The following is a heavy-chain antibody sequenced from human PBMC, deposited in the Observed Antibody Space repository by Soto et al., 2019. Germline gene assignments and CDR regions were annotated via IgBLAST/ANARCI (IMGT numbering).Heavy chain of an antibody. J-gene: IGHJ4*02. CDR3: ARDRAMTSMTTADY. CDR1: GFSFSSYG. V-gene: IGHV3-33*01. CDR2: IWYDGSNK. D-gene: IGHD4-17*01. Sequence: QVQLVESGGGVVQPGRSLRLSCAASGFSFSSYGMHWARRAPGKGLEWVAVIWYDGSNKYYADSVKGRFTISRDNSKNTLYLQMNSLRAEDTAVYYCARDRAMTSMTTADYWGQGTLVTVSS.